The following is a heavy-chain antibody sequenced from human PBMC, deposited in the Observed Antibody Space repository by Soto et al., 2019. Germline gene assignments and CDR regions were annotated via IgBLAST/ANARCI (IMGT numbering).Heavy chain of an antibody. J-gene: IGHJ4*02. CDR1: SVSITSSNW. Sequence: PSETLSLICDVSSVSITSSNWWTWVRQPPGKGLEWLGKISHSGTVNYNATLRSRVTISVDKPKNQLSLKLMSVTAADTAVYYYARDYDGFDYWGPGILVTVS. V-gene: IGHV4-4*02. CDR2: ISHSGTV. D-gene: IGHD3-16*01. CDR3: ARDYDGFDY.